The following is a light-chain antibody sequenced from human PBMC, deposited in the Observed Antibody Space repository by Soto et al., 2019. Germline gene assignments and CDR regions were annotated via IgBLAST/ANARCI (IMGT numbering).Light chain of an antibody. CDR3: CSYTASATYV. CDR2: DVS. J-gene: IGLJ1*01. Sequence: QSALTQPASVSGSPGQSITISCTGTSSDVGGYNYVSWYQQHPGKAPKLIIYDVSNRPSGVSNRFSGSKSGNTASLTISGLQAEDEADYLCCSYTASATYVFETGTKLTVL. V-gene: IGLV2-14*03. CDR1: SSDVGGYNY.